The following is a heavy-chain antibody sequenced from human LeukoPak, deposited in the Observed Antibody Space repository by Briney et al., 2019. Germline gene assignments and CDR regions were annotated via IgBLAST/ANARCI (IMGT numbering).Heavy chain of an antibody. CDR3: ARDLSGYYHAEYFQH. V-gene: IGHV1-46*01. D-gene: IGHD3-22*01. Sequence: ASVKVSCKASGYTFTSYYMHWVRQAPGQGLEWMGIINPSGGSTSYAQKFQGRVTMTRDTSTSTVYMELSSLRSEDTAAYYCARDLSGYYHAEYFQHWGQGTLVSVSS. CDR2: INPSGGST. CDR1: GYTFTSYY. J-gene: IGHJ1*01.